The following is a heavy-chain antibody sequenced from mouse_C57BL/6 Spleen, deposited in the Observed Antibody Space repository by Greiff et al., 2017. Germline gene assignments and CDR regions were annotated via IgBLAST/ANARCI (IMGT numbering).Heavy chain of an antibody. J-gene: IGHJ3*01. V-gene: IGHV1-18*01. D-gene: IGHD1-1*01. CDR1: GYTFTDYN. Sequence: EVQLQQSGPELVKPGASVKIPCKASGYTFTDYNMDWVKQSHGKSLEWIGDINPNNGGTIYNQKFKGKATLTVDKSSSTAYMELRSLTSEDTAVYYCARGSSYERAWFAYWGQGTLVTVSA. CDR3: ARGSSYERAWFAY. CDR2: INPNNGGT.